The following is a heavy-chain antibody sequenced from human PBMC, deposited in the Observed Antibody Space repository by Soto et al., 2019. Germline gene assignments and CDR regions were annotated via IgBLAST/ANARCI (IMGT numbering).Heavy chain of an antibody. CDR3: ARQRGTVTTVAYYYYYYMDV. CDR2: IYYSGST. J-gene: IGHJ6*03. V-gene: IGHV4-39*01. Sequence: SETLSLTCTVSGGSISSSSYYWGWIRQPPGKGLEWIGSIYYSGSTYYNPSLKSRVTISVDTSKNQFSLKLSSVTAADTAVYYFARQRGTVTTVAYYYYYYMDVWGKGTTVTVSS. D-gene: IGHD4-4*01. CDR1: GGSISSSSYY.